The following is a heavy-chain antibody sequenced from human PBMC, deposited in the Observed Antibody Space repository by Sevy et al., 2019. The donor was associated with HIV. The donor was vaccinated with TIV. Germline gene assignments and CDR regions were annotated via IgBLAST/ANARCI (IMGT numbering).Heavy chain of an antibody. CDR2: IKQDGSEK. Sequence: GGSLRLFCAASGFTFSSYWMSWVRQAPGKGLEWVANIKQDGSEKYYVDSVKGRFTISRDNAKNSLYLQMNSLRAEDTAVYYCARDERDYDFWSGYYRGAFDIWGQGTTVTVSS. CDR3: ARDERDYDFWSGYYRGAFDI. D-gene: IGHD3-3*01. CDR1: GFTFSSYW. J-gene: IGHJ3*02. V-gene: IGHV3-7*03.